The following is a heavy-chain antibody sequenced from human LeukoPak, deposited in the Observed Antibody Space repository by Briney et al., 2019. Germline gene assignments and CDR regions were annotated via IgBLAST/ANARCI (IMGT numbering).Heavy chain of an antibody. CDR1: GFTFSSYW. V-gene: IGHV3-7*01. CDR3: ARGPVTNPLLDAFDI. J-gene: IGHJ3*02. Sequence: GGSLRLSCAASGFTFSSYWMSWVRQAPGKGLEWVANIKQDGSEKYYVDSVKGRFTISRDNAKNSLYLQMNGLRAEDTAVYYCARGPVTNPLLDAFDIWGQGTMVTVSS. CDR2: IKQDGSEK. D-gene: IGHD4-17*01.